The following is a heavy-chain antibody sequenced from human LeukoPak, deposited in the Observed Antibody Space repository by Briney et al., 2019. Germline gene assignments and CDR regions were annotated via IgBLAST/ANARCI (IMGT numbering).Heavy chain of an antibody. CDR3: ARDPPLREYYYDSSGYYREAGNFSY. V-gene: IGHV1-69*04. D-gene: IGHD3-22*01. Sequence: SVKVSCKASGGTFSSYAISWVRQAPGQGLEWMGRIIPILGIANYAQKFQGRVTITADKSTSTAYMELSSLRSEDTAVYYCARDPPLREYYYDSSGYYREAGNFSYWGQGTLVTVSS. CDR1: GGTFSSYA. CDR2: IIPILGIA. J-gene: IGHJ4*02.